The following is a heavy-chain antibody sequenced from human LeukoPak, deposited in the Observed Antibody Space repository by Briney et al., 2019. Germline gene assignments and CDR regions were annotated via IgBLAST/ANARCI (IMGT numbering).Heavy chain of an antibody. D-gene: IGHD3-22*01. CDR2: IYYSGST. CDR3: ARHRYYYDNSGYLAYDAFDI. J-gene: IGHJ3*02. V-gene: IGHV4-39*01. Sequence: PSEPLSLPCTVSGGSISSSSYYWGWIRQPPGKGLEWIGSIYYSGSTYYYPSLKSRVTISVDTSKNQFSLKLSSVPAADRAVYYCARHRYYYDNSGYLAYDAFDIWGQGTMVTVSS. CDR1: GGSISSSSYY.